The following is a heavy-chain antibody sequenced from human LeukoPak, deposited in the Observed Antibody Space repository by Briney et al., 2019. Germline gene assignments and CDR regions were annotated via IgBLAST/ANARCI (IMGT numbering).Heavy chain of an antibody. Sequence: SETLSLTCTVSGYSISSGYYWGWIRQPPGKGLEWIGSIHHSGSTYYNPSLKSRVTISVDTSKNLLSLNMSSVTAADTAVYYCARLIYCSGGNCNLGYFDYWGQGTLVTVSS. V-gene: IGHV4-38-2*02. CDR2: IHHSGST. D-gene: IGHD2-15*01. CDR1: GYSISSGYY. CDR3: ARLIYCSGGNCNLGYFDY. J-gene: IGHJ4*02.